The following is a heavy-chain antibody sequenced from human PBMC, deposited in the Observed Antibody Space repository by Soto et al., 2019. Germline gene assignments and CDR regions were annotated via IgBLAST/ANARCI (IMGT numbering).Heavy chain of an antibody. Sequence: GGSLRLSCAASGFTFSNAWINWVRQAPGKGLEWVGRIKSKTDGGTTDYAAPVKGRFAISRDDSNNMVYLQMNSLKIEDTAVFYFTPDSYSTKIIARFDNWGHEPLVTISS. CDR3: TPDSYSTKIIARFDN. J-gene: IGHJ4*01. V-gene: IGHV3-15*07. CDR2: IKSKTDGGTT. CDR1: GFTFSNAW. D-gene: IGHD2-8*01.